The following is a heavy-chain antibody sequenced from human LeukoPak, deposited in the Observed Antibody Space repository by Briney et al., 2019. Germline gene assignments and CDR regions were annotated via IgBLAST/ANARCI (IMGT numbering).Heavy chain of an antibody. V-gene: IGHV3-48*04. J-gene: IGHJ4*02. CDR1: GFTFSSYS. CDR3: ARAPYYYDREYYFDY. D-gene: IGHD3-22*01. Sequence: GGSLRLSCAASGFTFSSYSMNWVRQAPGKGLEWVSYISSSSTIYYAGSVKGRFTIYRDNAKKSLYLQINSLRAEDTAVYYCARAPYYYDREYYFDYWGQGTLVTVSS. CDR2: ISSSSTI.